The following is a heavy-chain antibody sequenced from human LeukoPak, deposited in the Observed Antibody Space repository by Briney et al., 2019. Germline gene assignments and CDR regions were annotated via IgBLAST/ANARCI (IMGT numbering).Heavy chain of an antibody. CDR2: IYSSGGT. CDR1: GGSISGYY. D-gene: IGHD2-15*01. Sequence: WETLSLTCSVSGGSISGYYWSWIRQPPGKGLEWIGYIYSSGGTNYNASLKSRVTISLDTSKNQFSLRLSSLTAADTAVYYCARDFCSGGSCYSYFHYWGQGTLVTVSS. V-gene: IGHV4-59*01. CDR3: ARDFCSGGSCYSYFHY. J-gene: IGHJ4*02.